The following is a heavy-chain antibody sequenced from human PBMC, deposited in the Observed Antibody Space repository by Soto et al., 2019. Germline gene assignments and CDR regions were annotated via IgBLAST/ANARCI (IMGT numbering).Heavy chain of an antibody. CDR3: SRDPHGYKGDDAPHYAFDI. CDR1: GFTFSSSW. CDR2: IKSDGSRT. V-gene: IGHV3-74*01. Sequence: EVQLVESGGGLVQPGGSLRLSCAASGFTFSSSWMHWVRQAPGKGLVWVSRIKSDGSRTSYADSVKGRFTISRDNAKNTLYLEMNSLRAEDTAVYYCSRDPHGYKGDDAPHYAFDIWGQGTMVTVSS. J-gene: IGHJ3*02. D-gene: IGHD5-12*01.